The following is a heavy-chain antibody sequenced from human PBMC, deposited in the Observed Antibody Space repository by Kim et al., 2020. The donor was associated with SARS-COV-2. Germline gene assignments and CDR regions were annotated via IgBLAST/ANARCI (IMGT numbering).Heavy chain of an antibody. CDR1: GFTVSSNY. D-gene: IGHD4-4*01. CDR2: IYSGGST. Sequence: GGSLRLSCAASGFTVSSNYMSWVRQAPGKGLEWVSVIYSGGSTYYADSVKGRFTISRDNSKNTLYLQMNSLRAEDTAVYYCARDYSPYYYYSMDVWGQGTTVTVSS. CDR3: ARDYSPYYYYSMDV. V-gene: IGHV3-53*01. J-gene: IGHJ6*02.